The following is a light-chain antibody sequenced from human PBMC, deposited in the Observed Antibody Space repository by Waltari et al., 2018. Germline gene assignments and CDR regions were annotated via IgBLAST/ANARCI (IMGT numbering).Light chain of an antibody. CDR2: VKSDGSH. V-gene: IGLV4-69*01. J-gene: IGLJ3*02. CDR1: SGHTSFA. Sequence: LVLTQSPSASASLASSFPFPCSLSSGHTSFANAWHQQQPGKGPRYLMTVKSDGSHKKGDGIPGRFSGSSSGAERYLTVSSLQSEDEADYYCQTWGTDIVVFGGGTKLTVL. CDR3: QTWGTDIVV.